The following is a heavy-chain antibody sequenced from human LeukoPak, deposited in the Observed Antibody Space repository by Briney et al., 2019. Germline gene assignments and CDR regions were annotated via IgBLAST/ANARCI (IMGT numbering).Heavy chain of an antibody. V-gene: IGHV3-48*03. CDR2: ISSSGSTI. CDR3: AREDSSGSYFDY. CDR1: GFTFSSYE. D-gene: IGHD1-26*01. J-gene: IGHJ4*02. Sequence: QPGGSLRLSCAASGFTFSSYEMNWIRQAPGKGLEWASYISSSGSTIYYADSVEGRFTISRDNAKNSLYLQMNSLRAEDTAVYYCAREDSSGSYFDYWSQGTLVTVSS.